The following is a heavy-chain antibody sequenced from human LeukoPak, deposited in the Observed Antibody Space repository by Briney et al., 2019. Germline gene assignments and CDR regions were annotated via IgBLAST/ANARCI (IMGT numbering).Heavy chain of an antibody. D-gene: IGHD3-10*01. CDR1: GFTFDDYA. J-gene: IGHJ3*02. CDR3: ARSTFGELLLDAFDI. V-gene: IGHV3-9*01. Sequence: GGSLRLSCAASGFTFDDYAMHWVRQAPGKGLEWVSGNSWNSGSIGYADSVKGRFTISRDNAKNSLYLQMNSLRAEDTALYYCARSTFGELLLDAFDIWGQGTMVTVSS. CDR2: NSWNSGSI.